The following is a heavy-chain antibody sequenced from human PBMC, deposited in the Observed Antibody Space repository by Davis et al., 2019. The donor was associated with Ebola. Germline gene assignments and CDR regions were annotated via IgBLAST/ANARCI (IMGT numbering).Heavy chain of an antibody. J-gene: IGHJ4*02. Sequence: GGSLRLSCAASGFTFSSYWMSWVRQAPGKGLEWVGRIRSKANSYATAYAASVKGRFTISRDDSKNTAYLQMNSLKTEDTAVYYCTSTWSTIDYWGQGTLVTVSS. D-gene: IGHD1-14*01. CDR3: TSTWSTIDY. V-gene: IGHV3-73*01. CDR1: GFTFSSYW. CDR2: IRSKANSYAT.